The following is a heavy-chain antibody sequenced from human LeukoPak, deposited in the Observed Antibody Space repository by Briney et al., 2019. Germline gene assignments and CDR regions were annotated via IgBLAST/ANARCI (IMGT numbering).Heavy chain of an antibody. V-gene: IGHV1-2*02. CDR3: AIECCFDGHIVSKGFNY. CDR2: IHPNGDL. Sequence: GASVKVSFKASGYTFTGYYLHWVRQAPGQGLEWMGCIHPNGDLHYPQTFQGRVTMTRDTSITTAYMELSTLTYQDTAVYFCAIECCFDGHIVSKGFNYWGQGTPVTVSS. CDR1: GYTFTGYY. J-gene: IGHJ4*02. D-gene: IGHD2-21*01.